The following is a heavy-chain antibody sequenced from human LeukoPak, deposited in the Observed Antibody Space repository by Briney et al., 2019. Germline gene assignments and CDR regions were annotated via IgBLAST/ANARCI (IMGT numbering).Heavy chain of an antibody. CDR3: ARVGDFWSGYYLEEFFDY. CDR1: GFTFSSYW. Sequence: GGSLRLSCAASGFTFSSYWMSWVRQAPGKGLEWVANIKQDGSEKYYVDSVKGRFTISRDNAKNSLYLQMNSLRAEDTAVYYRARVGDFWSGYYLEEFFDYWGQGTLVTVSS. J-gene: IGHJ4*02. CDR2: IKQDGSEK. D-gene: IGHD3-3*01. V-gene: IGHV3-7*01.